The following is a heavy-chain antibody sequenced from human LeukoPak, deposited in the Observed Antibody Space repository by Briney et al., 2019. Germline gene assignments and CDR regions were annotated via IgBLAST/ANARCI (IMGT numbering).Heavy chain of an antibody. J-gene: IGHJ4*02. CDR1: GFTLSSYG. D-gene: IGHD3-22*01. CDR3: AKAKDYDSSGYVDY. V-gene: IGHV3-30*18. Sequence: GGSLRLSCAASGFTLSSYGMHWVRQAPGKGLEWVTVISYDGSNTYYADSVKGRFTISRDNSENTLYLQMNSLRAEDTAVYYCAKAKDYDSSGYVDYWGQGTLVTVSS. CDR2: ISYDGSNT.